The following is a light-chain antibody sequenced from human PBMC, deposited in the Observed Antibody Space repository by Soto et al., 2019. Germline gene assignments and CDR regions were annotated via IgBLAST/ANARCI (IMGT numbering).Light chain of an antibody. CDR2: AAS. Sequence: DIQLTQSPSFLYASVGDKVTITCRASQGIRNYLAWYQQKPGKAPKLLIYAASTLQSGVPSRFSGSGSGTEFTLTISSLQPEDFATYYCQHLNTYPPWTFGQGTRVEIK. V-gene: IGKV1-9*01. CDR1: QGIRNY. J-gene: IGKJ1*01. CDR3: QHLNTYPPWT.